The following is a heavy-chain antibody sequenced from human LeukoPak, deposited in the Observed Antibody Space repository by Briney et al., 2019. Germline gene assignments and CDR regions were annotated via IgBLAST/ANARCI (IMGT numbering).Heavy chain of an antibody. V-gene: IGHV3-23*01. D-gene: IGHD4-17*01. CDR1: GFTFSSYA. Sequence: GGSLRLSCAASGFTFSSYAMSWVRQAPGKGLKWVSAISGSGGSTYYADSVKGRFTISRDNSKNTLYLQMNSLRAEDTAVYYCAKDEVYGDYGTDYWGQGTLVTVSS. CDR3: AKDEVYGDYGTDY. J-gene: IGHJ4*02. CDR2: ISGSGGST.